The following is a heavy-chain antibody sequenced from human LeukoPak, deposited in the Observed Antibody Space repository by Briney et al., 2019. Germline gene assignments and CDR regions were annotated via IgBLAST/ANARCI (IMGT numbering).Heavy chain of an antibody. D-gene: IGHD3-10*01. V-gene: IGHV4-39*07. CDR1: GGSISSSSYY. CDR2: IYYSGST. J-gene: IGHJ4*02. Sequence: SETLSLTCTVSGGSISSSSYYWGWIRQPPGKGLEWIGSIYYSGSTNYNPSLKSRVTISVDTSKNQFSLKLSSVTAADTAVYYCARSRRFGEFPFDYWGQGTLVTVSS. CDR3: ARSRRFGEFPFDY.